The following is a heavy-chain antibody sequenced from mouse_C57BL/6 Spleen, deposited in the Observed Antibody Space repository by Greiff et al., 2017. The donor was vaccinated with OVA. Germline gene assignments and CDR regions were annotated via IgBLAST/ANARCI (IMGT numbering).Heavy chain of an antibody. CDR1: GFTFITYA. CDR2: IRRKSSNYAT. D-gene: IGHD2-4*01. Sequence: GGGLVQTKGSLKLSCAASGFTFITYAMLWVRQAPGKGLEWVARIRRKSSNYATYYDDSVKDRLIITRDESQSMHEQQMNNLITEDTAIYDGVGATCYECDVTWFAYWGQGTLVTVSA. V-gene: IGHV10-3*01. J-gene: IGHJ3*01. CDR3: VGATCYECDVTWFAY.